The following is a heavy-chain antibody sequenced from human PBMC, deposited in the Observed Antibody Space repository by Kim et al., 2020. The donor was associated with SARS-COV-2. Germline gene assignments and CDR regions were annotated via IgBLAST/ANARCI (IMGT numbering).Heavy chain of an antibody. CDR1: GFTFSSYW. CDR3: ARDYWGSSSEGVFDY. J-gene: IGHJ4*02. Sequence: GGSLRLSCAASGFTFSSYWMSWVRQAPGKGLEWVANIKQDGSEKYYVDSVKGRFTISRDNAKNSLYLQMNSLRAEDTAVYYCARDYWGSSSEGVFDYWGQGTLVTVSS. D-gene: IGHD6-6*01. CDR2: IKQDGSEK. V-gene: IGHV3-7*03.